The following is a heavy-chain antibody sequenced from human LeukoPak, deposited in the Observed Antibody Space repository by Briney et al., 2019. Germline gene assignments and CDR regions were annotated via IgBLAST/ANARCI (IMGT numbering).Heavy chain of an antibody. J-gene: IGHJ4*02. Sequence: GGSLRLSCAASGFTFSSYTIHWVRQPPGKGLEWVAVISFDGSNKYYADSVKGRFTISRDNSKNTLYLQMNSLRAEDTAVYYCAKDWHDTSGYYYRTALFDYWGQGTLVTVSS. CDR3: AKDWHDTSGYYYRTALFDY. D-gene: IGHD3-22*01. CDR2: ISFDGSNK. V-gene: IGHV3-30-3*01. CDR1: GFTFSSYT.